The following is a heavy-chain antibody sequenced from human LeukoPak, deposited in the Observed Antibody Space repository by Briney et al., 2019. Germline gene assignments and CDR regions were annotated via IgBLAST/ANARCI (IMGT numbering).Heavy chain of an antibody. Sequence: PGGSLRLSCVASGFTVSSSSMSWVRQAPGKGLEWVSSISSSSSYIYYADSVKGRFTISRDNAKNSLYLQMNSLRAEDTAVYYCARGISRYSSSWSSYWGQGTLVTVSS. CDR2: ISSSSSYI. J-gene: IGHJ4*02. CDR1: GFTVSSSS. CDR3: ARGISRYSSSWSSY. D-gene: IGHD6-13*01. V-gene: IGHV3-21*01.